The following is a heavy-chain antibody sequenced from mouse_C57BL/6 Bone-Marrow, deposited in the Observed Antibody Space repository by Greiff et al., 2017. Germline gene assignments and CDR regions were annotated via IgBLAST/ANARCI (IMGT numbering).Heavy chain of an antibody. J-gene: IGHJ2*01. CDR1: GYAFTNYL. V-gene: IGHV1-54*01. CDR3: ARFYYYGSSLFDY. D-gene: IGHD1-1*01. Sequence: QVQLQQSGAELVRPGTSVKVSCKASGYAFTNYLIEWVKQRPGQGLEWIGVINPGSGGTNYNEKFKGKATLTADKSSSTAYMQLSSLTSEDSAVYFCARFYYYGSSLFDYRGQGTTLTVSS. CDR2: INPGSGGT.